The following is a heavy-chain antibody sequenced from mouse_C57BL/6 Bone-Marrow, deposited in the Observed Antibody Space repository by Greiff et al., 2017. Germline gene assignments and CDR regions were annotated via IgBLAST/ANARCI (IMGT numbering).Heavy chain of an antibody. CDR3: ARGTVVFNWYFDV. Sequence: VQLQQSGAELAKPGASVKLSCKASGYTFTSYWMHWVKQRPGQGLEWIGYINPSSGYTKYNQKFKDKATLTADKSSSTAYMQLSSLTYEDSAVYYCARGTVVFNWYFDVWGTGTTVTVSS. D-gene: IGHD1-1*01. CDR1: GYTFTSYW. J-gene: IGHJ1*03. CDR2: INPSSGYT. V-gene: IGHV1-7*01.